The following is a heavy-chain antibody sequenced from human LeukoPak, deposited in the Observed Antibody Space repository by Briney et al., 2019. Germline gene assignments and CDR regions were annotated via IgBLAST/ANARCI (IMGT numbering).Heavy chain of an antibody. CDR3: ARAARRRGYSYGSFGNY. D-gene: IGHD5-18*01. CDR2: MNPNSGNT. V-gene: IGHV1-8*02. J-gene: IGHJ4*02. CDR1: GYTFTGYY. Sequence: ASVKVSCKASGYTFTGYYMHWVRQATGQGLEWMGWMNPNSGNTGYAQKFQGRVTMTRNTSISTAYMELSSLRSEDTAVYYCARAARRRGYSYGSFGNYWGQGTLVAVSS.